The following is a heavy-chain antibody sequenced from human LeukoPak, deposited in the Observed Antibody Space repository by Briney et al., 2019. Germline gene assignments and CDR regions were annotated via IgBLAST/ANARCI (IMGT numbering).Heavy chain of an antibody. CDR3: AGHFGSGRWHYYYMDV. D-gene: IGHD3-10*01. V-gene: IGHV3-74*01. Sequence: GGSLRLSCAASGFIFSSYWMPWVRQAPGKGLVWVSRIHSDGSSAIYADSVKGRFTISRDNAKNTLYLQMNSLRVDDTAVYYCAGHFGSGRWHYYYMDVWGKGTTVTVSS. CDR2: IHSDGSSA. CDR1: GFIFSSYW. J-gene: IGHJ6*03.